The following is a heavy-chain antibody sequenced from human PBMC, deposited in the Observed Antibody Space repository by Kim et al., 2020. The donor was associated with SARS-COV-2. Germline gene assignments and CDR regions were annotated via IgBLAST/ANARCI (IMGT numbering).Heavy chain of an antibody. V-gene: IGHV3-33*01. J-gene: IGHJ5*02. Sequence: GGSLRLSCAASGFTFSSYGMHWVRQAPGKGLEWVAVIWYDGSNKYYADSVKGRFTISRDNSKNTLYLQMNSLRAEDTAVYYCARDPYSNYVSNWFDPWGQGTLVTVSS. D-gene: IGHD4-4*01. CDR2: IWYDGSNK. CDR3: ARDPYSNYVSNWFDP. CDR1: GFTFSSYG.